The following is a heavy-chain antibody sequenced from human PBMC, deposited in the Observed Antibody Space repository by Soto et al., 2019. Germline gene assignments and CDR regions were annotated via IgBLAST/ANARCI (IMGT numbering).Heavy chain of an antibody. V-gene: IGHV1-69*12. Sequence: QVQLVQSGAEVKKPGSSVKVSCKASGGTFSSYAISWVRQAPGQGLEWMGGIIPIFGTANYAQKFQGRVTITADGSASTAYVELSSQRSEDTAVDYCASVGTHDAYCGGEGYSDAFDIWGQGTMVTVSS. CDR2: IIPIFGTA. CDR1: GGTFSSYA. D-gene: IGHD2-21*01. J-gene: IGHJ3*02. CDR3: ASVGTHDAYCGGEGYSDAFDI.